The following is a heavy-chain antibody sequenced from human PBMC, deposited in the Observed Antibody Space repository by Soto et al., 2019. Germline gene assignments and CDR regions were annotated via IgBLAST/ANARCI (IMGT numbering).Heavy chain of an antibody. CDR3: ARDRTPNWNDGDWWFDP. J-gene: IGHJ5*02. V-gene: IGHV3-21*01. CDR2: ISSSSSYI. Sequence: GGSLRLSCAASGFTFSSYSMNWVRQAPGKGLEWVSSISSSSSYIYYADSVKGRFTISRDNAKNSLYLQMNSLRAEDTAVYYCARDRTPNWNDGDWWFDPWGQGTLVTVSS. D-gene: IGHD1-20*01. CDR1: GFTFSSYS.